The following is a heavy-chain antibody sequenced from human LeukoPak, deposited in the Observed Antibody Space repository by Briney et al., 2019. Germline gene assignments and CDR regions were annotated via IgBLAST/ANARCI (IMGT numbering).Heavy chain of an antibody. Sequence: SVKVSCKASGGTFSSYAISWVRQAPGQGLEWMGGIIPIFGTANYAQKFQGRVTITADKSTSTAYMELSSLRSEDTAVYYCARDVVAAAGSWDYWGQGTLVTVSS. CDR2: IIPIFGTA. D-gene: IGHD6-13*01. CDR3: ARDVVAAAGSWDY. J-gene: IGHJ4*02. CDR1: GGTFSSYA. V-gene: IGHV1-69*06.